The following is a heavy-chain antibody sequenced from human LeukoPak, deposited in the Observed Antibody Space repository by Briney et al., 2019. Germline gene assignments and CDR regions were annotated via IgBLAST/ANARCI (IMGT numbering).Heavy chain of an antibody. CDR2: IKQDGSEK. CDR3: ARDRGSGSYYEPKYWYFNL. D-gene: IGHD3-10*01. V-gene: IGHV3-7*01. J-gene: IGHJ2*01. Sequence: SGGSLRLSCAASGFTFSSYWMSWVRQAPGKGLEWVVNIKQDGSEKYYVDSVKGRFTISRDNAKNSLYLQMDSLRVDDTAVYYCARDRGSGSYYEPKYWYFNLWGRGTPVTVSS. CDR1: GFTFSSYW.